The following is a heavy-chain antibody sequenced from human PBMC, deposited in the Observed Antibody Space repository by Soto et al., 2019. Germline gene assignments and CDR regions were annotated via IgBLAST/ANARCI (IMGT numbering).Heavy chain of an antibody. CDR3: ATLHLRAKLHYYGMDV. Sequence: GGSLRLSCAASGFTFSSYSMNWVRQAPGKGLEWVSYISSSSSTIYYADSVKGRFTISRDNAKNSLYLQMNSLRDEDTAGYYCATLHLRAKLHYYGMDVWGQGTTVTVSS. V-gene: IGHV3-48*02. CDR1: GFTFSSYS. CDR2: ISSSSSTI. J-gene: IGHJ6*02. D-gene: IGHD1-26*01.